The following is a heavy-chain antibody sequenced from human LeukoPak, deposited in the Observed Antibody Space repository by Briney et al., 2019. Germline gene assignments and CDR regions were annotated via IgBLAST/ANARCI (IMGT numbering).Heavy chain of an antibody. J-gene: IGHJ4*02. V-gene: IGHV3-30*02. D-gene: IGHD2-15*01. Sequence: GGSLRLSCAASGFTFSSYGMHWVRQAPGKGLEWVAFIRYDGSNKYYADSVKGRFTIPRDNAKNSLYLQMNSLRAEDTAVYYCARVLPFDYWGQGTLVTVSS. CDR2: IRYDGSNK. CDR1: GFTFSSYG. CDR3: ARVLPFDY.